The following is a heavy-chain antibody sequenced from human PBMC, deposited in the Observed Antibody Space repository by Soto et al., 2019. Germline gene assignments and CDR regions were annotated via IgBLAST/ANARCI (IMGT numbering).Heavy chain of an antibody. Sequence: XRPSCXXSGXXFSSYTMTWVRQAXGKGLEWGSAINGGGGSTYYADSVKGRFTISRDNSKDTLYLQMNSLRAEDTAVYYCAKDKVCSGGSCYYDYWGQGTLVTVSS. CDR2: INGGGGST. CDR1: GXXFSSYT. CDR3: AKDKVCSGGSCYYDY. J-gene: IGHJ4*02. V-gene: IGHV3-23*01. D-gene: IGHD2-15*01.